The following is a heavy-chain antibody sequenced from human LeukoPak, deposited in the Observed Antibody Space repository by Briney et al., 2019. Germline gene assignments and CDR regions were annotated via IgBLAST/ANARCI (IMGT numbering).Heavy chain of an antibody. Sequence: GRSLRLSCAASGFXFSSYGIHWVRQAPGKGLEWVAVISYDGTNKYYADSVKGRFTISRDNSENTLYLQMNSLRAEDTAVYYCAVGTVAGNVFDYWGQGTLVTVSS. CDR3: AVGTVAGNVFDY. J-gene: IGHJ4*02. CDR1: GFXFSSYG. D-gene: IGHD6-19*01. CDR2: ISYDGTNK. V-gene: IGHV3-30*03.